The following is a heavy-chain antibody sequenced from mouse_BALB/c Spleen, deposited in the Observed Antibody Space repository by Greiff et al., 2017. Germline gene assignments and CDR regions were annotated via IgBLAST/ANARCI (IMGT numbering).Heavy chain of an antibody. J-gene: IGHJ4*01. CDR2: INPSTGYT. Sequence: QVQLQQSGAELAKPGASVKMSCKASGYTFTSYWMHWVKQRPGQGLEWIGYINPSTGYTEYNQKFKDKATLTADKSSSTAYMQLSSLTSEDSAVYYCARDDYDGDYYAMDYWGQGTSVTVSS. CDR3: ARDDYDGDYYAMDY. V-gene: IGHV1-7*01. CDR1: GYTFTSYW. D-gene: IGHD2-4*01.